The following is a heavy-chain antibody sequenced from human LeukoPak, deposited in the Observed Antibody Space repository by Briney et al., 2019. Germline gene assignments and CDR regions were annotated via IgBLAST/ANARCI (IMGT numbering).Heavy chain of an antibody. CDR2: IYPGDSDT. CDR3: ARQIRDYYDSSGYYFGFDY. J-gene: IGHJ4*02. D-gene: IGHD3-22*01. CDR1: GYSFTSYW. V-gene: IGHV5-51*01. Sequence: PGESLKISCKGSGYSFTSYWIGWVRQMPGKGLEWMGIIYPGDSDTRYSPSFQGQVTISADKSISTAYLQWSSLKASDTAMYYCARQIRDYYDSSGYYFGFDYWGQGTLVTVSS.